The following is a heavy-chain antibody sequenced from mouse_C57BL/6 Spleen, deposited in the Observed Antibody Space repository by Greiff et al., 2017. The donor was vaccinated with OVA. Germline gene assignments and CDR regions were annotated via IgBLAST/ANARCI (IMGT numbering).Heavy chain of an antibody. CDR1: GYTFTDHT. CDR2: IYPRDGST. V-gene: IGHV1-78*01. D-gene: IGHD1-1*01. CDR3: ARWMVDYYGSSWYAMDY. Sequence: QVQLQQSDAELVKPGASVKISCKVSGYTFTDHTIHWMKQRPEQGLEWIGYIYPRDGSTKYNEKFKGKATLTADKSSSTAYMQLNSLTSEDSAVYFCARWMVDYYGSSWYAMDYWGQGTSVTVSS. J-gene: IGHJ4*01.